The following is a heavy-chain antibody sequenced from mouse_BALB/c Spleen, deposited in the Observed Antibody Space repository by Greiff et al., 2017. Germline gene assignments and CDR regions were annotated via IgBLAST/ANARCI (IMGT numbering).Heavy chain of an antibody. V-gene: IGHV2-9*02. CDR3: ARDEYGNYGGYFDV. CDR2: IWAGGST. J-gene: IGHJ1*01. CDR1: GFSLTSYG. Sequence: VNVVESGPGLVAPSQSLSITCTVSGFSLTSYGVHWVRQPPGKGLEWLGVIWAGGSTNYNSALMSRLSISKDNSKSQVFLKMNSLQTDDTAMYYCARDEYGNYGGYFDVWGAGTTVTVSS. D-gene: IGHD2-10*02.